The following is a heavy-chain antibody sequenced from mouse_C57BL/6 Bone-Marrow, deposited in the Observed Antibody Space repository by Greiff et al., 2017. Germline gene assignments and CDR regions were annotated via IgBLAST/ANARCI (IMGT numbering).Heavy chain of an antibody. V-gene: IGHV1-80*01. Sequence: QVQLQQSGAELVKPGASVKISCKVSGYAFSTYWMHWVKQRPGKGLEWIGQIYPGDGDTNYNGKFQGKATLTADKSSSTAYMQLSSLTSEYSAVYYCARVTTVGAYWGQGTLVTVSA. D-gene: IGHD1-1*01. J-gene: IGHJ3*01. CDR2: IYPGDGDT. CDR1: GYAFSTYW. CDR3: ARVTTVGAY.